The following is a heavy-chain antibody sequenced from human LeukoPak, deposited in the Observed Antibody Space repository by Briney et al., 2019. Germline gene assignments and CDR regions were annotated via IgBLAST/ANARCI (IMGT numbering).Heavy chain of an antibody. Sequence: AETXXLTCSVSGGSVSSXYWAWLRXPPGKXPEWXXYIYHSGYAKYNPSFKSRVTMSVDTSKSQFSLQLTSVTAADTAVYYCARHNIASDGARLFDFWGRGTLVAVSS. V-gene: IGHV4-59*08. J-gene: IGHJ4*02. CDR3: ARHNIASDGARLFDF. CDR2: IYHSGYA. D-gene: IGHD4-17*01. CDR1: GGSVSSXY.